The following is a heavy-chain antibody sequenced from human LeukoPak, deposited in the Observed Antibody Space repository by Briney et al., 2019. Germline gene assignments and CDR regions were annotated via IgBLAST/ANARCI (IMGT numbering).Heavy chain of an antibody. D-gene: IGHD5-18*01. V-gene: IGHV4-31*03. CDR3: ARVAKGLPLDY. Sequence: PSETLSLTCTVSGGSISSGGYYWSWIRQHPGKGLEWIGYIYYSGSTYYNPSLKSRVTISVDTSKNQFSLKLSSVTAADTAVYYCARVAKGLPLDYWGQGTLVTVSS. CDR1: GGSISSGGYY. J-gene: IGHJ4*02. CDR2: IYYSGST.